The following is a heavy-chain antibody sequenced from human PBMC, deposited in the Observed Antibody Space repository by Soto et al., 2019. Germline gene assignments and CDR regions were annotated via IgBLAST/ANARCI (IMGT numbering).Heavy chain of an antibody. CDR3: ARTNDYGDYVAGGMDV. J-gene: IGHJ6*02. V-gene: IGHV5-51*01. CDR1: GYSFTKYW. D-gene: IGHD4-17*01. Sequence: PGESLKISWKGSGYSFTKYWIGWVRQMPGKGLEWMGIIYPGDSDTRYSPSFQGQVTISADKSISTAYLQWSTLKASDTAMYYCARTNDYGDYVAGGMDVWGQGTTVTVSS. CDR2: IYPGDSDT.